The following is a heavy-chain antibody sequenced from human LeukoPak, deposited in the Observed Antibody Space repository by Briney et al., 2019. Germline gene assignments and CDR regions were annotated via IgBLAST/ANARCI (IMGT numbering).Heavy chain of an antibody. CDR2: IKQDGSEK. Sequence: GGSLRLSCAASGFTFSSYWMSWVRQAPGKGLEWVANIKQDGSEKYYVDSVKGRFTISRDNAKNSLYLQMNSLRAEDTAVYYCARDGSYYYYGMDVCGQGTTVTVSS. J-gene: IGHJ6*02. CDR1: GFTFSSYW. CDR3: ARDGSYYYYGMDV. V-gene: IGHV3-7*01.